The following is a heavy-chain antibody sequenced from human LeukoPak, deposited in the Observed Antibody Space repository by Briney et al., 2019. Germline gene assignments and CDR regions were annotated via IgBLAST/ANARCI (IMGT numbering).Heavy chain of an antibody. CDR2: IYYSGST. CDR1: GGSISSHY. CDR3: ARRTGYLNYYYYYMDV. D-gene: IGHD3/OR15-3a*01. V-gene: IGHV4-59*11. Sequence: PSETLSLTCTVSGGSISSHYWSRIRQPPGKGLEWIGYIYYSGSTNYNPSLKSRVTISVDTSRNQFSLKLSSVTAADSAVYYCARRTGYLNYYYYYMDVWGNGTTVTVSS. J-gene: IGHJ6*03.